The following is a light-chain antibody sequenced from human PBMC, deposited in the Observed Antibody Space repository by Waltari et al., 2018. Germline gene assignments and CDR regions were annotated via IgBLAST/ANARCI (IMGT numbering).Light chain of an antibody. J-gene: IGLJ2*01. V-gene: IGLV2-14*03. CDR2: VVT. Sequence: QSALTQPASVSGSPGQSLTISCTGTSSDVGAYNYVSWYQQHPGRAPRLMIYVVTIRPSCVYIPFSGSKSGNTSSLTISGLQPEDEAYYYCSSYTTSDTLVFAGGTKLTVL. CDR3: SSYTTSDTLV. CDR1: SSDVGAYNY.